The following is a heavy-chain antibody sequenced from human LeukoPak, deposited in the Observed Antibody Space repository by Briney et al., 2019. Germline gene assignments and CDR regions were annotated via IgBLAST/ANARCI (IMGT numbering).Heavy chain of an antibody. J-gene: IGHJ4*02. V-gene: IGHV4-39*07. CDR2: INHSGST. D-gene: IGHD3-16*02. CDR3: ALFPWNDYVWGSYRYTTDY. Sequence: PSETLSLTCTVSGGSISSSSYYWGWIRQPPGKGLEWIGEINHSGSTNYNPSLKSRVTISVDTSKNQFSLKLSSVTAADTAVYYCALFPWNDYVWGSYRYTTDYWGQGTLVTVSS. CDR1: GGSISSSSYY.